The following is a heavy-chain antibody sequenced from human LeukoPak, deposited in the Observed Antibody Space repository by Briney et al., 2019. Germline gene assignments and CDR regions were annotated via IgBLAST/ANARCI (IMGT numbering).Heavy chain of an antibody. J-gene: IGHJ3*02. CDR2: IYYSGST. D-gene: IGHD4-17*01. CDR3: ARHYGDYGMDAFDI. V-gene: IGHV4-59*08. CDR1: GGSISSYY. Sequence: PSETLSLTCTVSGGSISSYYWSWIRQPPGKGLEWIGYIYYSGSTNYNPSLKSRVTISVDTSKNQFSLKLSSVTAADTAVYYCARHYGDYGMDAFDIWGQGTMVTVSS.